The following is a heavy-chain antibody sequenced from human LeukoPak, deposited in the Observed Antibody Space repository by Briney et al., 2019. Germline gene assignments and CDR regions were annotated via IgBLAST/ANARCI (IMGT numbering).Heavy chain of an antibody. J-gene: IGHJ5*02. V-gene: IGHV1-2*02. CDR1: GYTFTGYY. CDR2: INPNSGGT. Sequence: ASVKVSCKASGYTFTGYYMHWVRQAPGQGLEWMGWINPNSGGTNYAQKFQGRVTMTRDTSISTAYMELSRLRSDDTAVYYCARDSGYSSGWSRGSFDPWGQGTLVTVSS. CDR3: ARDSGYSSGWSRGSFDP. D-gene: IGHD6-19*01.